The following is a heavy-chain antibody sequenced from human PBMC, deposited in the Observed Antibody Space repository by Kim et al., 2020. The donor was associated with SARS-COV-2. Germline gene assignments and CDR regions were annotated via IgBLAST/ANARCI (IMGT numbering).Heavy chain of an antibody. CDR2: IYSNGTT. D-gene: IGHD5-12*01. CDR1: GGSINTYY. J-gene: IGHJ4*02. V-gene: IGHV4-59*01. Sequence: SETLSLTCTVSGGSINTYYWSWIRQSPGKGLEWIGYIYSNGTTNYNPSLNSRVTISVDTPKNEFSLRLGSVTAADTAIYHCARGGGGFIVDYWGLGTLVTVSS. CDR3: ARGGGGFIVDY.